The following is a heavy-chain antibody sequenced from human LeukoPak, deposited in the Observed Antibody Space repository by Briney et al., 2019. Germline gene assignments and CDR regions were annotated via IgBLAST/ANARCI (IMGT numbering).Heavy chain of an antibody. D-gene: IGHD4-17*01. CDR3: ARGYDFDY. V-gene: IGHV4-34*01. CDR1: GLTFSDSA. J-gene: IGHJ4*02. CDR2: INHSGST. Sequence: GSLRLSCTFSGLTFSDSAVTWIRQPPGKGLEWIGEINHSGSTNYNPSLKSRVTISADTSKNQFSLKLSSVTAADTAVYYCARGYDFDYWGQGTLVTVSS.